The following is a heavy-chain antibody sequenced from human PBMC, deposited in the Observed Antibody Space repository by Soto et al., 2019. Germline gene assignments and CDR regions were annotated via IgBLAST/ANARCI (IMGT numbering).Heavy chain of an antibody. D-gene: IGHD3-10*01. V-gene: IGHV3-23*01. Sequence: EVQLLESGGGLVQPGGSLRLSCAASGFTFSSYAMSWVRQAPGKGLEWVSAISGSGGSTYYADSVKGRFTISRDNSKHTLYLQVNSLRAEDTAVYYCARDMVRGVTPSILDYWGQGSLVTVSS. CDR2: ISGSGGST. CDR1: GFTFSSYA. CDR3: ARDMVRGVTPSILDY. J-gene: IGHJ4*02.